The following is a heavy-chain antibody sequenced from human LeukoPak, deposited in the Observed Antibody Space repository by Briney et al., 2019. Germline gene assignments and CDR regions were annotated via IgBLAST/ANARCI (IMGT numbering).Heavy chain of an antibody. CDR3: ARDFSGSGYYLDY. Sequence: SETLSLTCAVYGGSFSGYYWSWIRQSAGKGLEYIGRISSTGNTNDIPSLKSRVTMSVDTSKNHFSLKLSSVTAADTAMYYCARDFSGSGYYLDYWGHGIPVTVSS. V-gene: IGHV4-4*07. CDR2: ISSTGNT. D-gene: IGHD1-26*01. J-gene: IGHJ4*01. CDR1: GGSFSGYY.